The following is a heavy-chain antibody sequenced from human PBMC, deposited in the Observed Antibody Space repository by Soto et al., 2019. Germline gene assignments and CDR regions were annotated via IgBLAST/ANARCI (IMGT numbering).Heavy chain of an antibody. D-gene: IGHD2-15*01. Sequence: SETLSLTCAVYGGSFSGYYWSWIRQPPGKGLEWIGEINHSGSTYYNPSLKSRVTISVDRSKNQFSLKLSSVTAADTAVYYCARGQVVAAQHWGQGTLVTVSS. J-gene: IGHJ4*02. CDR3: ARGQVVAAQH. V-gene: IGHV4-34*01. CDR2: INHSGST. CDR1: GGSFSGYY.